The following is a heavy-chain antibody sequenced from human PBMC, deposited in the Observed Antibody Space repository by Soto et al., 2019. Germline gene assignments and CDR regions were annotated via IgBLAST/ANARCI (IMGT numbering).Heavy chain of an antibody. CDR1: GFTFSSYG. CDR3: AKDWDSYGYYYYYGTDV. J-gene: IGHJ6*02. V-gene: IGHV3-30*18. D-gene: IGHD5-18*01. CDR2: ISYDGSNK. Sequence: PGGSLRLSCAASGFTFSSYGMHWVRQAPGKGLEWVAVISYDGSNKYYADSVKGRFTISRDNSKNTLYLQMNSLRAEDTAVYYCAKDWDSYGYYYYYGTDVWGQGTTVTVSS.